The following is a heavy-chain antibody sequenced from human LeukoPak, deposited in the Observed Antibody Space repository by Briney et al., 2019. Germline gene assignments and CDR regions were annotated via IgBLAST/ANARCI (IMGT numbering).Heavy chain of an antibody. D-gene: IGHD2-15*01. CDR3: ARYVYCSGGSCYHDAFDI. J-gene: IGHJ3*02. CDR2: IYYSGST. CDR1: GGSISSYY. Sequence: SETLSLTCTVSGGSISSYYWSWIRQPPGKGLEWIGYIYYSGSTNYNPSLKSRVTISVDTSKNQFSLKLSSVTAADTAVYYCARYVYCSGGSCYHDAFDIWGQGTMVTVSS. V-gene: IGHV4-59*08.